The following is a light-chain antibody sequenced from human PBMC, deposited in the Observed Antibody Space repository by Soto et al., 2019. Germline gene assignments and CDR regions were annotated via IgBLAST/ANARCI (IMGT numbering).Light chain of an antibody. CDR2: DAS. CDR3: QQYNNWPLT. CDR1: QSVSRN. V-gene: IGKV3-11*01. Sequence: EIVLTQSPATMSLSPGERATLSCRTSQSVSRNLAWYQQKPGQAPRLLIYDASQRATGIAARFSGSGSGTDFTLTISSREPEDFAVYFCQQYNNWPLTFGGGTKVETK. J-gene: IGKJ4*01.